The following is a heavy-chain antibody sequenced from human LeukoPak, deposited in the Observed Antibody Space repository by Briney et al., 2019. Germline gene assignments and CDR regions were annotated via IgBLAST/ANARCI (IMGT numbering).Heavy chain of an antibody. V-gene: IGHV4-34*01. Sequence: SETLSLTCAVYGGSFSGYYWSWIRQPPGKGLEWIGEINHSGSTNYNPSLKGRVTISVDASKNQFSLKLSSVTAADTAVYYCARGKVGDYWGQGTLVTVSS. J-gene: IGHJ4*02. CDR1: GGSFSGYY. CDR3: ARGKVGDY. CDR2: INHSGST.